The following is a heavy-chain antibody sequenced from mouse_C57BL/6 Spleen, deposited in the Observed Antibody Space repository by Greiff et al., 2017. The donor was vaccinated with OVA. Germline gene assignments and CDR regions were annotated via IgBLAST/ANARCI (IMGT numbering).Heavy chain of an antibody. J-gene: IGHJ4*01. Sequence: QVQLQQPGAELVKPGASVKLSCKASGYTFTSYWMHWVKQRPGQGLEWIGMIHPNSGSTNYNEKFKSKATLTVDKSSSTAYMQLSSLTSEDSAVYYCAREDSSGYGYAMDYWGQGTSVTVSS. CDR3: AREDSSGYGYAMDY. D-gene: IGHD3-2*02. CDR1: GYTFTSYW. V-gene: IGHV1-64*01. CDR2: IHPNSGST.